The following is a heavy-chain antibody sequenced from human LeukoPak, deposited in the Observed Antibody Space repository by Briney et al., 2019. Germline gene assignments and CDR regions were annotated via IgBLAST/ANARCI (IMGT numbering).Heavy chain of an antibody. CDR3: ARDGLGFGSAGTPRYYYGMDV. CDR1: GYTFTNYG. Sequence: ASVTVSFKASGYTFTNYGISWVRQAPGQGLEWMGWISAYNGNTNYAQKLQGRVTMTTDTSTSTAYMELRSLRSDDTAVYYCARDGLGFGSAGTPRYYYGMDVWGQGTTVTVSS. CDR2: ISAYNGNT. J-gene: IGHJ6*02. D-gene: IGHD6-13*01. V-gene: IGHV1-18*01.